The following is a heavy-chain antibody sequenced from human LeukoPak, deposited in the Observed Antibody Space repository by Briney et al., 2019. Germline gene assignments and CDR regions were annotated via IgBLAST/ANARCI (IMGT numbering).Heavy chain of an antibody. J-gene: IGHJ6*02. V-gene: IGHV4-59*08. CDR1: GGSISSYY. D-gene: IGHD1-26*01. Sequence: SETLSLTCTVSGGSISSYYWSWIRQPPGKGLEWIGYIYYSGSTNYNPSLKSRVTISVDTSKNQFSLKLSSVTAADTAVYYCARLRVALGRGSYYYYYGMDVWGQGTTVNVSS. CDR3: ARLRVALGRGSYYYYYGMDV. CDR2: IYYSGST.